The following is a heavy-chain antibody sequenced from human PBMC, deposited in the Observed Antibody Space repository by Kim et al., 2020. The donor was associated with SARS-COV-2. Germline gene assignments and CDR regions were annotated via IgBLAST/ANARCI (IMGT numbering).Heavy chain of an antibody. CDR2: INYSGSA. Sequence: SETLSLTCTVSGGSIRSSNHYWGWIRQPPGKGLEGFGSINYSGSAFSNPPLKTRVSIPVSTPRNQFSLRLKPVTAPDTPGYYCAGHWG. CDR3: AGH. J-gene: IGHJ1*01. CDR1: GGSIRSSNHY. V-gene: IGHV4-39*01.